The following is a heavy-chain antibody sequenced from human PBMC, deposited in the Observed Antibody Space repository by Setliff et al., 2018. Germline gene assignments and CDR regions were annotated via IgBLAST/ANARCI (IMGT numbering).Heavy chain of an antibody. V-gene: IGHV3-23*05. D-gene: IGHD3-10*01. CDR3: RVWIGDLSRDF. J-gene: IGHJ4*02. CDR1: GFAFSSYA. CDR2: IYSGDRST. Sequence: GGSLRLSCAGSGFAFSSYAMSWVRQAPGKGLEWVSTIYSGDRSTFYTDSVKGRFTISRDNSKNTIDLQMNSLRAEDTAVYYCRVWIGDLSRDFWGRGTLVTVSS.